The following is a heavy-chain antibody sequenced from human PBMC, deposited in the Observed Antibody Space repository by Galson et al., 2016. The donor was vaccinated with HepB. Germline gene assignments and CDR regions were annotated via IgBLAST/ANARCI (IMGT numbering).Heavy chain of an antibody. CDR3: ARDSSSSGWYGVADF. Sequence: SLRLSCAASGFAFNRHAFHWVRQAPGKGLEWVAVISSSGNNKYYADSVKGRFTISRDNSKNTLFLQMNRLRVDDTAIYFCARDSSSSGWYGVADFWGQGTLVTVSS. CDR1: GFAFNRHA. D-gene: IGHD6-19*01. V-gene: IGHV3-30-3*01. J-gene: IGHJ4*02. CDR2: ISSSGNNK.